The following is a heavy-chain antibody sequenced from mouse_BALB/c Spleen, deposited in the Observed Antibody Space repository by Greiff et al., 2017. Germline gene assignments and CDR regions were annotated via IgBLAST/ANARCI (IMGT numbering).Heavy chain of an antibody. CDR3: ARGVRRGYYFDY. Sequence: DVHLVESGGGLVKPGGSLKLSCAASGFTFSSYAMSWVRQSPEKRLEWVAEISSGGSYTYYPDTVTGRFTISRDNAKNTLYLEMSSLRSEDTAMYYCARGVRRGYYFDYWGQGTTLTVSS. J-gene: IGHJ2*01. CDR2: ISSGGSYT. V-gene: IGHV5-9-4*01. D-gene: IGHD2-14*01. CDR1: GFTFSSYA.